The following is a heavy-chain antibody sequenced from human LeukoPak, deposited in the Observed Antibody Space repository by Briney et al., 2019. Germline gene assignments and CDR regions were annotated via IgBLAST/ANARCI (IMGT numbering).Heavy chain of an antibody. CDR2: ISDSGGRT. CDR1: GITLSNYG. CDR3: AKRGVVIRVILVGFHKEAYYFDS. J-gene: IGHJ4*02. D-gene: IGHD3-22*01. Sequence: GGSLRLSCAVSGITLSNYGMSWVRQAPGKGLEWVAGISDSGGRTNYADSVKGQFTISRDNPKNTLYLQMNSLRAEDTAVYFCAKRGVVIRVILVGFHKEAYYFDSWGQGALVTVSS. V-gene: IGHV3-23*01.